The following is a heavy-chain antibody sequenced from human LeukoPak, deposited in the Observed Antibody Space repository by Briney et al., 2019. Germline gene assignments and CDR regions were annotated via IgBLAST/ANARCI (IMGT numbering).Heavy chain of an antibody. CDR2: IYTSGST. V-gene: IGHV4-4*07. CDR3: ARDLGYCSGDSCYHYFDY. D-gene: IGHD2-15*01. J-gene: IGHJ4*02. Sequence: SETLSLTCTVSGGSISSYYWSWIRQPAGKGLEWIGRIYTSGSTNYNPSLKSRVTMSVDTSKNQFSLQLISVTAADTAVYYCARDLGYCSGDSCYHYFDYWGQGTLVTVSS. CDR1: GGSISSYY.